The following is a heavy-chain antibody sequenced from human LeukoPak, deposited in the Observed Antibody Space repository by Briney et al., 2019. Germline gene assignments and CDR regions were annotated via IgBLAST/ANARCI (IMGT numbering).Heavy chain of an antibody. CDR3: ARKAQYNGHYPLDY. Sequence: GGSLRLSCAASGFTFSSYAMHWVRQAPGKGLEWVSGTSDRGDYTYYADTVKGRFTISRDSSKNTLFLQMNSLRAEDTALYFCARKAQYNGHYPLDYWGQGTLVTVSS. CDR1: GFTFSSYA. J-gene: IGHJ4*02. CDR2: TSDRGDYT. D-gene: IGHD1-7*01. V-gene: IGHV3-23*01.